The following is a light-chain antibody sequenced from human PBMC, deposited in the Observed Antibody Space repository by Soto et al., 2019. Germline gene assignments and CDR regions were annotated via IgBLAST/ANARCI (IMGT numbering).Light chain of an antibody. CDR2: NAS. CDR3: QQYYGLPPLT. CDR1: HKITNN. Sequence: DIQMTQSPSSLSASIGDRFTITCHSRHKITNNLSWYQQKPGKAPKLLIYNASKLEKGVPSRFSGSGSGTDFSFIITSLQREDLATYYCQQYYGLPPLTFGQGTRLEIK. J-gene: IGKJ5*01. V-gene: IGKV1-33*01.